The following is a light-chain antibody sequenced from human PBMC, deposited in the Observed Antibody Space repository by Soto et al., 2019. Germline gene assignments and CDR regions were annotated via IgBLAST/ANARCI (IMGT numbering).Light chain of an antibody. CDR2: DAS. V-gene: IGKV3-11*01. CDR1: QSISGS. Sequence: EIVLTQSPATLSLSPGERATLSCRASQSISGSLAWYQHRPGRAPRLLIYDASNRATGIPDRFSGRGSGTVFTHAISSLEPEDFAVYYCQQRASWPLTVVGGTSLE. CDR3: QQRASWPLT. J-gene: IGKJ4*01.